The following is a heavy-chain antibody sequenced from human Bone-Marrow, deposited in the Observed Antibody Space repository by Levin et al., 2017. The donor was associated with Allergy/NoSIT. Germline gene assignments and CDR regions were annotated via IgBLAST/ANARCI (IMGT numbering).Heavy chain of an antibody. CDR3: ARSYYDSSNYYPSFES. CDR2: VYYTGST. V-gene: IGHV4-59*01. CDR1: GGSFSHYY. Sequence: SETLSLTCSITGGSFSHYYWGWIRQPPGKGLEWIGYVYYTGSTNYNPSFKGRLTISVDTSNNQFSLRLSSVTAADTAVYYCARSYYDSSNYYPSFESWGQGTLVTVSS. D-gene: IGHD3-22*01. J-gene: IGHJ4*02.